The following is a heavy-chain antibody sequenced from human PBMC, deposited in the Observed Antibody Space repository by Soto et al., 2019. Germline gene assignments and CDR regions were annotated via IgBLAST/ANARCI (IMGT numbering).Heavy chain of an antibody. CDR3: AREGYTSSSIHSFLDS. Sequence: SVKVSWKASGGTFSSYGISWVRQAPGQGLEWMGRIIPFLGTTNYAQNFQDRLTVTADTSTNTAFMELSSLRSDDTAVYYCAREGYTSSSIHSFLDSWGQGTLVTVSS. V-gene: IGHV1-69*10. CDR1: GGTFSSYG. J-gene: IGHJ4*02. CDR2: IIPFLGTT. D-gene: IGHD6-6*01.